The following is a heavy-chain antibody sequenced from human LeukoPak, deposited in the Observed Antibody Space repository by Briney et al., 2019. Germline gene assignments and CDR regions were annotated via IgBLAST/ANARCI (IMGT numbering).Heavy chain of an antibody. V-gene: IGHV3-30-3*01. CDR1: GFTFSSYA. Sequence: GGSLRLSCAASGFTFSSYAMHWVRQAPGKGLEWVAVISYDGSNKYYADSVKGRFTISRDNSKNTLYLQMNSLRAEDTAVYYCARGEYQLLSHYYGMDVWGQGTTVTVSS. D-gene: IGHD2-2*01. J-gene: IGHJ6*02. CDR2: ISYDGSNK. CDR3: ARGEYQLLSHYYGMDV.